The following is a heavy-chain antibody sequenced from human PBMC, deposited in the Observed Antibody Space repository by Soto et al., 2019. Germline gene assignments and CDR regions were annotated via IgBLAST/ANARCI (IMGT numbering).Heavy chain of an antibody. CDR1: GYTFTSYD. D-gene: IGHD3-9*01. V-gene: IGHV1-46*01. CDR2: INPSVGST. Sequence: ASVKVSCKASGYTFTSYDINWVRQAPGQGLEWMGIINPSVGSTTYAQRFQGRFTITRDTSTSTVYMELSSLRSEDTAVYYCVRDYDILTAYQYYFDYWGQGTLVTVSS. J-gene: IGHJ4*02. CDR3: VRDYDILTAYQYYFDY.